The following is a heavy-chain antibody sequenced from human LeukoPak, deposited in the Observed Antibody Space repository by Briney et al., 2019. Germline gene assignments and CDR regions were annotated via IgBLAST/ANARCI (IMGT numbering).Heavy chain of an antibody. CDR3: AADFTPLAPYPIVGARVFDY. V-gene: IGHV1-58*01. D-gene: IGHD1-26*01. Sequence: SVKVSCKASGFTFTSSAVQWVRQARGQRLEWIGWIVVGSGNTNYAQKFQERVTITRDMSTSTAYMELSSLRSEDTAVCYCAADFTPLAPYPIVGARVFDYWGQGTLVTVSS. CDR2: IVVGSGNT. CDR1: GFTFTSSA. J-gene: IGHJ4*02.